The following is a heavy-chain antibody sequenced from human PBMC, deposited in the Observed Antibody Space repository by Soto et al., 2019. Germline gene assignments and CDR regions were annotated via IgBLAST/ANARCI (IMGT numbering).Heavy chain of an antibody. CDR3: ATAPSYDSSGYWAGAFDI. CDR1: GYTLTELS. V-gene: IGHV1-24*01. J-gene: IGHJ3*02. Sequence: GASVKVSCKVSGYTLTELSMHWVRQAPGKGLEWMGGFDPEDGETIYAQKFQGRVTMTEDTSTDTAYMELSSLRSEDTAVYYCATAPSYDSSGYWAGAFDIWGQGTMVTFSS. CDR2: FDPEDGET. D-gene: IGHD3-22*01.